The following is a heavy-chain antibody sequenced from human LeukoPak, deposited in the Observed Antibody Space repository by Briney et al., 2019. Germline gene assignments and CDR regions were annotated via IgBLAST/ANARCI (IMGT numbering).Heavy chain of an antibody. J-gene: IGHJ4*02. Sequence: SETLSLTCAVYGGSFSGYNWGWIRQPPGKGLEWIGEINPGGDTNYNPSLKSRVTISVDTSKNQFSLNLSSVTAADTAVYYCARVNTYFDYWGQGTLVTVSS. V-gene: IGHV4-34*01. CDR3: ARVNTYFDY. CDR1: GGSFSGYN. CDR2: INPGGDT.